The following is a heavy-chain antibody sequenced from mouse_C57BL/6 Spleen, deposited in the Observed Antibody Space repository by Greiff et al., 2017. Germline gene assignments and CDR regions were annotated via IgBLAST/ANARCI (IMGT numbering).Heavy chain of an antibody. Sequence: EVQLQQSGPELVKPGASVKISCKASGYTFTDYYMNWVKQSHGKSLEWIGDINPNNGGTSYNQKFKGKATLTVDKSSSTAYMELRSLTSEDSAVYYCARSPPLLPVAMDYWGQGTSVTVSS. V-gene: IGHV1-26*01. D-gene: IGHD2-10*01. CDR3: ARSPPLLPVAMDY. J-gene: IGHJ4*01. CDR1: GYTFTDYY. CDR2: INPNNGGT.